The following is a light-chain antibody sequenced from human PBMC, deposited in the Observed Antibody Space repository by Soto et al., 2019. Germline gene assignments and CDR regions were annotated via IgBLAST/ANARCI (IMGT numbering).Light chain of an antibody. J-gene: IGLJ3*02. V-gene: IGLV1-47*01. Sequence: QSVLTQPPSTSGTPGQRVTMSCSGSSSNIGSNFVYWYQQFPGMAPKLLIYRSDQRPSGVPDRFSGSKSGTSASLAISGLRSEDEAAYYCASWDDTLSGVVSGGGTKVTVL. CDR1: SSNIGSNF. CDR2: RSD. CDR3: ASWDDTLSGVV.